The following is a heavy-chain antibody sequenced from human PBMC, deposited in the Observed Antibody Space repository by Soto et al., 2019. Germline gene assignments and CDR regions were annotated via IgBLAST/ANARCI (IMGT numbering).Heavy chain of an antibody. Sequence: GGSLRLSCAASGFTFSSYWMHWVRQAPGKGLVWVSRINSDGSSTSYADSVKGRFTISRDNAKNTLYLQMNSLRAEDTAVYYCARDRAVAGKRVRGIDYWGQGTLVTVS. J-gene: IGHJ4*02. CDR2: INSDGSST. D-gene: IGHD6-19*01. CDR3: ARDRAVAGKRVRGIDY. V-gene: IGHV3-74*01. CDR1: GFTFSSYW.